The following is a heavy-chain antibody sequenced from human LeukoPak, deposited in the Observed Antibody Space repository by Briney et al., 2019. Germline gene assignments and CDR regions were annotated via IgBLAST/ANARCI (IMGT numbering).Heavy chain of an antibody. CDR3: ARDLTPEGLLKLPPARSAFDP. J-gene: IGHJ5*02. CDR1: GYTFTGHY. CDR2: INPNCGGT. V-gene: IGHV1-2*02. D-gene: IGHD1-14*01. Sequence: ASVNVSCKASGYTFTGHYMHWVRQPPGQGLEWMGWINPNCGGTNYAQKFQGRVTMTRDTSSSTAYMELSRLRSDDTAVYYRARDLTPEGLLKLPPARSAFDPWGQGTLVTVSS.